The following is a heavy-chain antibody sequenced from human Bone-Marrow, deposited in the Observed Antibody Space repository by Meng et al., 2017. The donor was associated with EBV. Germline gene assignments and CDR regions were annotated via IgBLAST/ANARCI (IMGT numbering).Heavy chain of an antibody. J-gene: IGHJ4*02. Sequence: VEPGQCGTEGTQPGSSVRVSCKASGGTLNNFAINWVRQAPGEGLEWMGGIIPVLGATNYADNFQGRMKIIADESTNTAYMELSKLTPADTALYYCARDNGDTMTNPYFDYWGQGTLVTVSS. CDR3: ARDNGDTMTNPYFDY. CDR2: IIPVLGAT. V-gene: IGHV1-69*01. D-gene: IGHD2-21*01. CDR1: GGTLNNFA.